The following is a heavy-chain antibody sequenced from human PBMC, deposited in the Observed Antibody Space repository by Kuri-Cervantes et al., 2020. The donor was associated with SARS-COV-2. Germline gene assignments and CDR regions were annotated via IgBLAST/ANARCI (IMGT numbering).Heavy chain of an antibody. J-gene: IGHJ4*02. V-gene: IGHV4-30-4*01. CDR3: ARHYAFDRFHK. CDR2: IFHAGGT. Sequence: LRLSCTVSGGSIKNDDYYWSWIRQPPGKGLEWIGYIFHAGGTYYNPPLKCRVTISLDTSKNQFSLKLTSVTAADTAIYYCARHYAFDRFHKWGQGTQVTVSS. D-gene: IGHD3-9*01. CDR1: GGSIKNDDYY.